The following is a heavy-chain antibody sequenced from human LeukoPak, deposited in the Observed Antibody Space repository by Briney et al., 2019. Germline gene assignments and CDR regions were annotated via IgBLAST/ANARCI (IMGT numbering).Heavy chain of an antibody. CDR2: ISGSGGST. Sequence: TGGSLRLSCAASRFTLSSYAMSWVRQAPGKGLEWVSAISGSGGSTYYADSVKGRFTISRDNSKNTLYLQMNSLRAEDTAVYYCAKGAYYYDSSGYYYFDYWGQGPLVTVSS. J-gene: IGHJ4*02. D-gene: IGHD3-22*01. V-gene: IGHV3-23*01. CDR3: AKGAYYYDSSGYYYFDY. CDR1: RFTLSSYA.